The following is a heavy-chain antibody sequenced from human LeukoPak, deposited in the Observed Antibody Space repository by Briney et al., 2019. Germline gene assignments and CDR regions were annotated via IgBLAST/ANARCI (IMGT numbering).Heavy chain of an antibody. CDR1: GGSVSSSGYY. D-gene: IGHD5-12*01. J-gene: IGHJ4*02. CDR3: ARVSGYDWESFYDY. CDR2: IYYSGST. V-gene: IGHV4-39*07. Sequence: PSETLSLTCTVSGGSVSSSGYYWAWIRQPPGKGLEWIGTIYYSGSTYYSPSLKSRVTISVDTSKNQFSLKLSSVTAADTAVYYCARVSGYDWESFYDYWGQGTLVTVSS.